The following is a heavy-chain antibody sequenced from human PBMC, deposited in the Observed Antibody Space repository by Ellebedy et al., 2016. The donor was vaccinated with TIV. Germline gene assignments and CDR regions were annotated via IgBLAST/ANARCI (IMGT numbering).Heavy chain of an antibody. Sequence: GSLRLXXTVSGGSISSSSYYWGWIRQPPGKGLEWIGSIYYSGSTYYNPSLKSRVTISVDTSKNQFSLKLSSVTAADTAVYYCASLPDRHRWTVDYWGQGTLVTVSS. V-gene: IGHV4-39*01. CDR3: ASLPDRHRWTVDY. CDR1: GGSISSSSYY. CDR2: IYYSGST. J-gene: IGHJ4*02. D-gene: IGHD3/OR15-3a*01.